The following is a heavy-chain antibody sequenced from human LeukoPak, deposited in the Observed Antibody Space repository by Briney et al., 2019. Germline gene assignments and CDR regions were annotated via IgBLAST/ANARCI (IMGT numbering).Heavy chain of an antibody. CDR2: ISSSGSTI. CDR1: GFTFSDYY. J-gene: IGHJ4*02. V-gene: IGHV3-11*01. CDR3: AKDPLSSLVRGVIIFDY. Sequence: GGSLRLSCAASGFTFSDYYMSWIRQAPGKGLEWVSYISSSGSTIYYADSVKGRFTISRDNAKNSLYLQMNSLRAEDTAVYYCAKDPLSSLVRGVIIFDYWGQGTLVTVSS. D-gene: IGHD3-10*01.